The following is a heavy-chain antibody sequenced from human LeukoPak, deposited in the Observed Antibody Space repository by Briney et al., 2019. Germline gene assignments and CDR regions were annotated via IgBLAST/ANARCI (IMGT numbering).Heavy chain of an antibody. J-gene: IGHJ4*02. Sequence: SETLSLTCAVSGYSISSGYYWGWIRQPPGKGLEWIGYIYYSGSTNYNPSLKSRVTISVDTSKNQFSLKLSSVTAADTAVYYCARDSGYDSSGYFDYWGQGTLVTVSS. CDR1: GYSISSGYY. CDR2: IYYSGST. V-gene: IGHV4-61*01. CDR3: ARDSGYDSSGYFDY. D-gene: IGHD3-22*01.